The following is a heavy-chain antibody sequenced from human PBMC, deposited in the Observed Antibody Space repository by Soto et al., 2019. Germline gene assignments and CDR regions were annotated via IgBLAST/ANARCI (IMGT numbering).Heavy chain of an antibody. Sequence: GGSLRLSCAASGFTFSSYAMSWVRQAPGKGLEWVSAISGSGGSTYYADSVKGRFTISRDNSKNTLYLQMNSLRAEDTAVYYCAKDTDAAVADTYYFYGMDVWGQGTTVTVSS. D-gene: IGHD6-19*01. CDR3: AKDTDAAVADTYYFYGMDV. V-gene: IGHV3-23*01. CDR1: GFTFSSYA. J-gene: IGHJ6*02. CDR2: ISGSGGST.